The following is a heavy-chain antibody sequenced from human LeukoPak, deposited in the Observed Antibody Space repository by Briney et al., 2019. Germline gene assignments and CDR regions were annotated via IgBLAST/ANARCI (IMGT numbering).Heavy chain of an antibody. J-gene: IGHJ4*02. CDR2: ISSDGSSR. Sequence: GGSLRLSRVGSDFSFSTYWMHEVPQAPGKARVCVARISSDGSSRTYADSVLGRFAISGDNAKNTLFLHMASLSAEDTGVYYCVRGTSRENGYGGDDPYWGQGPLVIVSS. CDR1: DFSFSTYW. CDR3: VRGTSRENGYGGDDPY. D-gene: IGHD5-12*01. V-gene: IGHV3-74*01.